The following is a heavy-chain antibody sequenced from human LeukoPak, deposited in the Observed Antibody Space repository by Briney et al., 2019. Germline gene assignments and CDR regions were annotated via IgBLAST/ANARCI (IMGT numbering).Heavy chain of an antibody. J-gene: IGHJ5*02. Sequence: ASVKVSCKASGYTFTSYDINWVRQATGQGLEWMGWMNPNSGNTGYAQKFQGRVTITADESTSTAYMELSSLRSEDTAVYYCARRAYSTDLRNWFDPWGQGTLVTVSS. CDR2: MNPNSGNT. CDR1: GYTFTSYD. V-gene: IGHV1-8*03. CDR3: ARRAYSTDLRNWFDP. D-gene: IGHD1-26*01.